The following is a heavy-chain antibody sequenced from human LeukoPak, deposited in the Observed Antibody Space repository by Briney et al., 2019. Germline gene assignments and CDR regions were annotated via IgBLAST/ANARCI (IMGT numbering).Heavy chain of an antibody. J-gene: IGHJ4*02. V-gene: IGHV3-7*01. CDR2: INQDGSEK. CDR3: ARFGGHYYDSTGSLDY. D-gene: IGHD3-22*01. CDR1: GFTSSRYW. Sequence: GGSLRLSCAASGFTSSRYWMTWFRQAPGKGLEGVANINQDGSEKYYVDSVRGRFTISRDNAKNSLYLQMNSLRAEDTAVYSCARFGGHYYDSTGSLDYWGQGTLVTVSS.